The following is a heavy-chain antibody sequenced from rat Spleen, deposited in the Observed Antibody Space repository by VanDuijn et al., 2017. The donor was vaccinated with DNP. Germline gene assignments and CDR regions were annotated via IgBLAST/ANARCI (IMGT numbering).Heavy chain of an antibody. J-gene: IGHJ4*01. V-gene: IGHV3-1*01. Sequence: EVQLQESGPGLVKPSQSLSLTCSVTGYSITSNYWGWIRKFPGRRMEWMAYISYSGSTNYNPSLKSRISITRDTSKNQFFLRLNSVTPEDTATYYCARHRTIMPYYYSMDAWGQGASVTVSS. D-gene: IGHD1-12*01. CDR3: ARHRTIMPYYYSMDA. CDR2: ISYSGST. CDR1: GYSITSNY.